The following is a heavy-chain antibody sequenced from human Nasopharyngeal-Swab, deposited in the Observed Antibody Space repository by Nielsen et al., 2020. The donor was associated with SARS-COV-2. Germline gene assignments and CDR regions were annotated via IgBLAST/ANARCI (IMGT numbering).Heavy chain of an antibody. V-gene: IGHV1-8*01. CDR3: ARGFIVATIFHYYYYMDV. Sequence: ASVKVSCKASGYTFTSYDINWVRQATGQGLEWMGWMNPNSGNTGYAQKFQGRVTMTWNTSTSTAYMELSSLRSEDTAVYYCARGFIVATIFHYYYYMDVWGKGTTVTVSS. CDR1: GYTFTSYD. D-gene: IGHD5-12*01. J-gene: IGHJ6*03. CDR2: MNPNSGNT.